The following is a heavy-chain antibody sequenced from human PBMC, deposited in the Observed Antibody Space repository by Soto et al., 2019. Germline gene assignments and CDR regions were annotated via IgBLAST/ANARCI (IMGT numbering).Heavy chain of an antibody. CDR1: GFTFSSYA. Sequence: EVQLLESGGGLVQPGGSLRLSCAASGFTFSSYAMSWVRQAPGKGPEWVSGISDSGGSTYYADSVKGRFTISRDNSKNTLYLQMNSLRAEDTAVYYCARDYSSSSQGGYWGQGTLVTVSS. CDR2: ISDSGGST. V-gene: IGHV3-23*01. J-gene: IGHJ4*02. CDR3: ARDYSSSSQGGY. D-gene: IGHD6-6*01.